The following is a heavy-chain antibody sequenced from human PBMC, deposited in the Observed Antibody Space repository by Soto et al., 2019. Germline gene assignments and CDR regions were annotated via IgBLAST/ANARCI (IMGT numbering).Heavy chain of an antibody. Sequence: GESLKISCAASGFTFSSYGMHWVRQAPGKGLEWVAVISYDGSNKYYADSVKGRFTISRDNSQNTLYLQMNSLRAEDTAVYYCAKDDAGYSSGWYEGVDYWGQGTLVTVSS. J-gene: IGHJ4*02. V-gene: IGHV3-30*18. CDR3: AKDDAGYSSGWYEGVDY. CDR2: ISYDGSNK. CDR1: GFTFSSYG. D-gene: IGHD6-19*01.